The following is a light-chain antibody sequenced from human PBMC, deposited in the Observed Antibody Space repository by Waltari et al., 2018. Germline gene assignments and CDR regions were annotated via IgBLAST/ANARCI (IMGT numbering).Light chain of an antibody. CDR2: WAS. CDR3: QQYYSNPLT. V-gene: IGKV4-1*01. CDR1: QSVLYSSNNKNY. J-gene: IGKJ1*01. Sequence: DIVLTQSPDSLAWSLGERATINCRSSQSVLYSSNNKNYLAWYQHKPGQPPKLLIYWASIRVSGVPDRFRGSESGTDFTLTISSLQAEDVAVYYCQQYYSNPLTFGQGTKVEI.